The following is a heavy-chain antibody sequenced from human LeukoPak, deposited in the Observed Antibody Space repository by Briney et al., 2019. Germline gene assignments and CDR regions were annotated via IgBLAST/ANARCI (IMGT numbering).Heavy chain of an antibody. V-gene: IGHV4-34*01. Sequence: PSETLSLTCAVYGGSFSGYYWSWIRQPPGKVLEWIGEINHSGSTNYNPSLKSRVTISVDTSKNQFSLKLSSVTAADTAVYYCARQTRYFDWLLGTRYYYYMDVWGKGTTVTISS. CDR1: GGSFSGYY. CDR3: ARQTRYFDWLLGTRYYYYMDV. D-gene: IGHD3-9*01. J-gene: IGHJ6*03. CDR2: INHSGST.